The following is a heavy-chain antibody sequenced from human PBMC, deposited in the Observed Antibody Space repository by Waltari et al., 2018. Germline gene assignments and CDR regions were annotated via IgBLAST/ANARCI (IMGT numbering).Heavy chain of an antibody. CDR1: GYTFTSYW. V-gene: IGHV5-51*01. J-gene: IGHJ4*02. CDR3: ARVGYCSGGSCPLNFDY. CDR2: IYPGDSDT. Sequence: EVQLVQSGAEVKKPGESLKLSCKGSGYTFTSYWIGWVRPMPGKGLEWMGIIYPGDSDTRYSPSFQGQVTISADKSISTAYLQWSSLKASDTAMYYCARVGYCSGGSCPLNFDYWGQGTLVTVSS. D-gene: IGHD2-15*01.